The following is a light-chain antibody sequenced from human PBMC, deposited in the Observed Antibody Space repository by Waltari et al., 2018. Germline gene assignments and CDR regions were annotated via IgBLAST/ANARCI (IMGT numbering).Light chain of an antibody. Sequence: QSALTQPASVSGSPGQSITISCHGTSRHIASYKHLSRYQHHTGIPPKLIIFDVANRPSGVSNRFSGSKSGNTASLTISGLQAEDEADYFCASYMDTTTLELFGGGTSLTVL. J-gene: IGLJ2*01. CDR3: ASYMDTTTLEL. CDR2: DVA. CDR1: SRHIASYKH. V-gene: IGLV2-14*03.